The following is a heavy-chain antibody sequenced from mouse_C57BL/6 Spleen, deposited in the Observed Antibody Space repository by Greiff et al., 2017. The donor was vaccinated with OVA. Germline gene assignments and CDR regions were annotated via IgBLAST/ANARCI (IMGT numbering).Heavy chain of an antibody. CDR2: IDPSDSYT. CDR3: AGADYGSFFDY. D-gene: IGHD2-1*01. V-gene: IGHV1-50*01. Sequence: QVQLKQPGAELVKPGASVKLSCKASGYTFTSYWMQWVKQRPGQGLEWIGEIDPSDSYTNYNQKFKGKATLTVDTSSSTAYMQLSSLTSEDSAVYYCAGADYGSFFDYWGQGTTLTVSS. CDR1: GYTFTSYW. J-gene: IGHJ2*01.